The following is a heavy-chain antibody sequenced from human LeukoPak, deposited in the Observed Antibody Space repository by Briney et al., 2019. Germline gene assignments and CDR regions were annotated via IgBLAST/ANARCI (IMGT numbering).Heavy chain of an antibody. CDR3: ARKSPRVYYFDY. CDR2: IWYDGSNK. Sequence: GGSLRLSCAASGFTFSSYGMHWVRQAPGKGLEWVTVIWYDGSNKYYADSVKGRFTISRDNSKNTLYLQMNSLRAEDTAVYYCARKSPRVYYFDYWGQGTLVTVSS. J-gene: IGHJ4*02. D-gene: IGHD2-8*01. CDR1: GFTFSSYG. V-gene: IGHV3-33*01.